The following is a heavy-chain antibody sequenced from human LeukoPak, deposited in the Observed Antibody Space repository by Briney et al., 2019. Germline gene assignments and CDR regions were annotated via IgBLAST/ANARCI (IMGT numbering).Heavy chain of an antibody. CDR3: AKGRGSAVAGTPYYFDY. V-gene: IGHV3-30*02. Sequence: GGSLRLSCAASGFTFSSYGMHWVRQAPGKGLEWVAFIRYDGSNKYYADSVKGRFTISRDNSKNTLYLQMNSLRAEDTAVYYCAKGRGSAVAGTPYYFDYWGQGTLVTVSS. CDR2: IRYDGSNK. J-gene: IGHJ4*02. D-gene: IGHD6-19*01. CDR1: GFTFSSYG.